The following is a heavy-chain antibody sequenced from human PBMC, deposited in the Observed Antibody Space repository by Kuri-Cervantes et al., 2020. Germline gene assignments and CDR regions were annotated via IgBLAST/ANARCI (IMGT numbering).Heavy chain of an antibody. V-gene: IGHV3-48*02. CDR2: ISSSSSTI. J-gene: IGHJ6*02. CDR1: EFTFSTYS. CDR3: AQRNYYYYYGMDV. Sequence: GESLKISCAVSEFTFSTYSMNWVRQAPGKGLEWVSYISSSSSTIYYADSVKGRFTISRDNAKNSLYLQMNSLRDEGTAVYYCAQRNYYYYYGMDVWGQGTTVTVSS.